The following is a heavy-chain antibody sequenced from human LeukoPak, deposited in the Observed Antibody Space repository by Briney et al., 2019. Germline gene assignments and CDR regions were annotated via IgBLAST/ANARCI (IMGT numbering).Heavy chain of an antibody. Sequence: GSSVKVSCKASGYTFTGYYMHWVRQAPGQGLEWMGWINPNSGGTNYAQKFQGRVTMTRDTSISTAYMELSRLRSDDTAVYYCARETIQVGIRFAFDIWGQGTMVTVSS. CDR2: INPNSGGT. CDR3: ARETIQVGIRFAFDI. V-gene: IGHV1-2*02. D-gene: IGHD3-16*01. CDR1: GYTFTGYY. J-gene: IGHJ3*02.